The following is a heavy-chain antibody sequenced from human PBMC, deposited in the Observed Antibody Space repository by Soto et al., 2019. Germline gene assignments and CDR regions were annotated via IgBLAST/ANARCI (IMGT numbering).Heavy chain of an antibody. CDR3: AVHGTAAHSDYFDY. Sequence: QITLKESGPTLVKPTQTLTLTCTFSGFSLSSSGVGVAWIRQPPGRALEWLALIYWDADKRYSPSLKNRLTLTKDTPKNQVVLTVTNMDPVDTATYFCAVHGTAAHSDYFDYWGQGTLVTVSS. CDR2: IYWDADK. J-gene: IGHJ4*02. D-gene: IGHD1-26*01. CDR1: GFSLSSSGVG. V-gene: IGHV2-5*02.